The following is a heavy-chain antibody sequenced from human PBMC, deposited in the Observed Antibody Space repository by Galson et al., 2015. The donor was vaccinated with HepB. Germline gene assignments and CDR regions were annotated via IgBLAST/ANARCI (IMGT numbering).Heavy chain of an antibody. CDR1: GFTFSTYS. D-gene: IGHD3-3*01. CDR3: ARDLFAVSPPPTNYMDV. V-gene: IGHV3-69-1*01. CDR2: ISSSGTV. J-gene: IGHJ6*03. Sequence: SLRLSCAASGFTFSTYSMHWVRQAPGKGLEWVSSISSSGTVYYADSLKGRSTISRDNAKNSLDLQVNSLRAEDTAVYYCARDLFAVSPPPTNYMDVWGTGTTVTVSS.